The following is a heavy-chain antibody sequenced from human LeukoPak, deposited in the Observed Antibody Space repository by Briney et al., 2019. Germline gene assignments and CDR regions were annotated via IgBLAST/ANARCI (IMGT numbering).Heavy chain of an antibody. CDR2: VFYSGST. Sequence: WETLSLTCTVSGGSISSSSYYWGWLRQPPGKGLEWIVSVFYSGSTYENPSVKSRVTVSIDASKNQYSLRLTSVTAADTAVHYCQLNYDRFNYYMDVWGKGPTVTIS. J-gene: IGHJ6*03. CDR1: GGSISSSSYY. CDR3: QLNYDRFNYYMDV. V-gene: IGHV4-39*07. D-gene: IGHD3-3*01.